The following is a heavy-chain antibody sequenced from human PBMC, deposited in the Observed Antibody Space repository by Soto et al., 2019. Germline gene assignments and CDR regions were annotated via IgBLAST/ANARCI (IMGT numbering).Heavy chain of an antibody. V-gene: IGHV3-33*01. D-gene: IGHD4-17*01. Sequence: QVQLVESGGGVVQPGRSLRLSCAASGFTFSSYGMHWVRQAPGKGLEWVAVIWYDGSNKYYADSVKGRFTISRDNSKNTLYLQMNSLRAEDTAVYYCARDPAPYGDYRDALDIWGQGTMVTVSS. J-gene: IGHJ3*02. CDR3: ARDPAPYGDYRDALDI. CDR2: IWYDGSNK. CDR1: GFTFSSYG.